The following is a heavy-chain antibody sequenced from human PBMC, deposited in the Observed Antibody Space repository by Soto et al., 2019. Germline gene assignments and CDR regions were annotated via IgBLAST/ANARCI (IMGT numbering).Heavy chain of an antibody. D-gene: IGHD6-13*01. V-gene: IGHV3-7*01. CDR2: IKQDGSEK. CDR3: ARDSIAAAGQAIDY. CDR1: GFTFSSYW. Sequence: GGSLRLSCAASGFTFSSYWMSWVRQAPGKGLEWVANIKQDGSEKYYVDSVKGRFTISRDNAKNSLYLHMNSLRAEDTAVYYCARDSIAAAGQAIDYWGQGTLVTVSS. J-gene: IGHJ4*02.